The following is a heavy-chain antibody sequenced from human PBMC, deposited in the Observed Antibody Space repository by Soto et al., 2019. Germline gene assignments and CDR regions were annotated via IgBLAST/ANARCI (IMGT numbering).Heavy chain of an antibody. V-gene: IGHV4-39*01. CDR2: SYYSGTT. J-gene: IGHJ5*02. Sequence: SETLSLTCTVSGASISVHSYYWTWIRQPPGKGLEWIGSSYYSGTTYFNPSLKSRATISVDTSKNQFSLRLTSVTPADPAIYYCTRRYNWHGNYFDPWGPGALVTVS. CDR1: GASISVHSYY. CDR3: TRRYNWHGNYFDP. D-gene: IGHD1-20*01.